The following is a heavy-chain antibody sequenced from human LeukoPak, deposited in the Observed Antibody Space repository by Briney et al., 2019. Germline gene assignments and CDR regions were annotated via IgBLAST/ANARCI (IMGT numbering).Heavy chain of an antibody. D-gene: IGHD7-27*01. J-gene: IGHJ4*02. V-gene: IGHV3-33*01. CDR2: IWFDGSNK. CDR3: ARDRDWGCSYCSY. CDR1: GFTFSSYG. Sequence: GGSVRLSCGASGFTFSSYGMHWVRQAPGKGLEWVAVIWFDGSNKYYADSVKGRFTISRDNSKNTLYLQMNSLRAEDTAVYYCARDRDWGCSYCSYWGQGTLVTVSS.